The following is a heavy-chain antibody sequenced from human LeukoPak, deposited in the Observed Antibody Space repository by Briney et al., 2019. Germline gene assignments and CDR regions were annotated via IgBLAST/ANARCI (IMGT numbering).Heavy chain of an antibody. D-gene: IGHD3-22*01. Sequence: AGRSLRLSCAASGFTFSSYAMHWVRQAPGKGLEWVALISYDGTNKYYGDSVKGRFTISRDNSKNTVYLQVNSLRAEDTAVYYCARRNHYESKESDYWGQGTLVTVSS. V-gene: IGHV3-30*04. CDR3: ARRNHYESKESDY. CDR1: GFTFSSYA. J-gene: IGHJ4*02. CDR2: ISYDGTNK.